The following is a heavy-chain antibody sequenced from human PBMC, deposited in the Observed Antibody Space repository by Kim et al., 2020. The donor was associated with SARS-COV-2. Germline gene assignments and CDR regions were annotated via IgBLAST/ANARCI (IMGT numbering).Heavy chain of an antibody. J-gene: IGHJ4*02. Sequence: ATYAQKFQGRVTITADESTSTAYMELSSLRSEDTAVYYCARDGGRGYWDYWGQGTLVTVSS. V-gene: IGHV1-69*01. CDR3: ARDGGRGYWDY. D-gene: IGHD3-22*01. CDR2: A.